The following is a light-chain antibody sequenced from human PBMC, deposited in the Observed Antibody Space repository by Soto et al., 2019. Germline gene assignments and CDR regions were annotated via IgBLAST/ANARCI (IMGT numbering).Light chain of an antibody. J-gene: IGLJ2*01. V-gene: IGLV2-8*01. Sequence: QSALTQPPSASGSPGQSVAISCTGSSSDVGGNNYVSWYQQHPGKAPKLLIYEVNKRPSGVPDRFIGSKSGNTASLTVSGLQAEDEAEYHCSSYAGSNNPVVFGGGTKLTVL. CDR1: SSDVGGNNY. CDR3: SSYAGSNNPVV. CDR2: EVN.